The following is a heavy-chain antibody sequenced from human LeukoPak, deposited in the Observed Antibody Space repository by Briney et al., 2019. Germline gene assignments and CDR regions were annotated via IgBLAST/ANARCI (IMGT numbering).Heavy chain of an antibody. J-gene: IGHJ5*02. CDR1: GGSISSYY. CDR2: IYYSGST. CDR3: ARTGIAAAGTVFPYDP. D-gene: IGHD6-13*01. V-gene: IGHV4-59*01. Sequence: MASETLSLTRTVSGGSISSYYWSWIRQPPGKGLEWIGYIYYSGSTNYNPSLKSRVTISVDTSKNQFSLKLSSVTAADTAVYYCARTGIAAAGTVFPYDPWGQGTLVTVSS.